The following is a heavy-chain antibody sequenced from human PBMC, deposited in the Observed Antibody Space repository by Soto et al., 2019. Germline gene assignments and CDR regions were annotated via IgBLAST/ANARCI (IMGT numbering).Heavy chain of an antibody. CDR1: GGSISSSSYY. J-gene: IGHJ6*02. D-gene: IGHD3-22*01. CDR3: ARRLYYDSSGFEGGGMDV. Sequence: QLQLQESGPGLVKPSETLSLTCTVSGGSISSSSYYWGWIRQPPGKGLEWIGSIYYSGSTYYNPSLKTRGTIAVDTSKNQFARKLSSVTAADTAVYYCARRLYYDSSGFEGGGMDVWGQGTTVTVSS. CDR2: IYYSGST. V-gene: IGHV4-39*01.